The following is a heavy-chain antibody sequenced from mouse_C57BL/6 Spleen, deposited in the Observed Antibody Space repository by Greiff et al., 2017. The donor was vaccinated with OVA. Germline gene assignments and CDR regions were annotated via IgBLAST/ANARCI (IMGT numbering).Heavy chain of an antibody. Sequence: EVQLQESGAELVRPGASVKLSCTASGFTIKDDYMHWVKQRPEQGLEWIGWIDPENGDTEYASKFQGKATITADTSSNPAYLQLSSLTSKDTAVYYCTTGAAYWGQGTLVTVSA. V-gene: IGHV14-4*01. CDR3: TTGAAY. J-gene: IGHJ3*01. CDR1: GFTIKDDY. CDR2: IDPENGDT.